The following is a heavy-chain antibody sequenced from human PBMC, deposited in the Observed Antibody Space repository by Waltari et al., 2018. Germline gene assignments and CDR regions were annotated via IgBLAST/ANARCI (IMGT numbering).Heavy chain of an antibody. CDR3: ARGEALYGDYLVY. CDR2: IIPILGIA. CDR1: GGTFSSYT. D-gene: IGHD4-17*01. Sequence: QVQLVQSGAEVTKPGSSVKVSCKASGGTFSSYTNRRVLQAPGQGLEWMGRIIPILGIANYAQKFQGRFTIPADKSTSTAYMELSSLRSEDTAVYYCARGEALYGDYLVYWGQGTLVTVSS. J-gene: IGHJ4*02. V-gene: IGHV1-69*02.